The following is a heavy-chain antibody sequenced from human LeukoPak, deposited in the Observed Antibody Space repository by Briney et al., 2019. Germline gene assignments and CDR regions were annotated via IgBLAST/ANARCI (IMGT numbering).Heavy chain of an antibody. CDR3: ARDAGFGDKNWFDP. J-gene: IGHJ5*02. CDR1: GGTFSSYA. Sequence: SVKVSCKASGGTFSSYAISWVRQAPGQGLEWMGRIIPILGIANYAQKFQGRVTITADKSTSTAYMELSSLRSEDTAVYYCARDAGFGDKNWFDPWGQGTLVTVSS. D-gene: IGHD3-10*01. CDR2: IIPILGIA. V-gene: IGHV1-69*04.